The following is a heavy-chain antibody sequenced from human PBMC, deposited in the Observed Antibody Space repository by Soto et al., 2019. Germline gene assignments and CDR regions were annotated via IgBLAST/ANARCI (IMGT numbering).Heavy chain of an antibody. D-gene: IGHD6-13*01. CDR3: AKGDSSSFYYGMDV. CDR1: GFTIDDYA. V-gene: IGHV3-9*01. CDR2: ISWNSGSI. Sequence: EVQLVESGGGLVQPGRSLRLSCAASGFTIDDYAMHWVRQAPGKGLEWVSGISWNSGSIGYADSVKGRFTISRDNAKNSLYVQMNSLRAEDTASYYCAKGDSSSFYYGMDVWGQGETVTGSS. J-gene: IGHJ6*02.